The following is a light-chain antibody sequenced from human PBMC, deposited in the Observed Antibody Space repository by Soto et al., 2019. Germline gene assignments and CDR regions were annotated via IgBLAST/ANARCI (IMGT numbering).Light chain of an antibody. Sequence: QAVVTQPPSVYAAPGQTVTIACAGSSSNIGNNYVSWYQQLPGTAPKLLIYDNNKRPSGIPDRFSGSKSGTSATLGITGLQTGDEADYYCGTWDSSLSAVVFGGGTQLTVL. CDR1: SSNIGNNY. CDR2: DNN. V-gene: IGLV1-51*01. J-gene: IGLJ2*01. CDR3: GTWDSSLSAVV.